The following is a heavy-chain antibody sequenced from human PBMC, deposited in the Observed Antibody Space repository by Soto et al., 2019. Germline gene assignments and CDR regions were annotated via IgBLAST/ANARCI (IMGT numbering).Heavy chain of an antibody. D-gene: IGHD5-12*01. CDR3: ARDRRDGYNTFDY. CDR1: GYTFTGYE. J-gene: IGHJ4*02. V-gene: IGHV1-46*01. CDR2: ISPSDGST. Sequence: ASVKVSCKASGYTFTGYEMYWVRQAPGQGLEWMGIISPSDGSTTYAQKFQGRVTMTRDTSTSTVYMELSSLRSEDTAVYYCARDRRDGYNTFDYWGQGTLVTVSS.